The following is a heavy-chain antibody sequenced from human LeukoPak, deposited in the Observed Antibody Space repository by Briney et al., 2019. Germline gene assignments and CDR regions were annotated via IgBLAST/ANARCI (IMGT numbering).Heavy chain of an antibody. CDR2: IFWDDDK. D-gene: IGHD6-13*01. CDR3: AHAISAAGYHY. CDR1: GFSLSTSGVA. Sequence: SGPRLVKPTQTLTLTCTFSGFSLSTSGVAVGWIRQPPGKALEWLALIFWDDDKRYSPSLKSRLTITKDTSKNQVVLTMTNMDPVDTATYYCAHAISAAGYHYWGQGTLVTVSS. V-gene: IGHV2-5*02. J-gene: IGHJ4*02.